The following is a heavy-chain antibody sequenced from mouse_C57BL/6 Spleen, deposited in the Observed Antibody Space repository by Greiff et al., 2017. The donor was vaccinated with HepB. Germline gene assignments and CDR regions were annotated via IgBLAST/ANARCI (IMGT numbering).Heavy chain of an antibody. V-gene: IGHV1-61*01. CDR2: IYPSDSET. Sequence: QVQLQQSGAELVRPGSSVKLSCKASGYTFTSYWMDWVKQRPGQGLEWIGNIYPSDSETHYNQKFKDKATLTVDKSSSTAYMQLSSLTSEDSAVYYCARGSGSSFDYWGQGTTLTVSS. J-gene: IGHJ2*01. CDR3: ARGSGSSFDY. D-gene: IGHD1-1*01. CDR1: GYTFTSYW.